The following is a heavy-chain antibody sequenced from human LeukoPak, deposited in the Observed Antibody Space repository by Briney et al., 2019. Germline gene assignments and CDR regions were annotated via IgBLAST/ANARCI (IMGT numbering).Heavy chain of an antibody. CDR2: ITASGGST. CDR3: ARERRDYGDYVGY. Sequence: GGSLRLSCAASGFTFSSFVMSWVRQAPGKGLEWVSGITASGGSTSYADSVKGRFTISRDNSKNTLYLQMNNLTAEDTAVYYCARERRDYGDYVGYWGQGTLVTASS. CDR1: GFTFSSFV. J-gene: IGHJ4*02. D-gene: IGHD4-17*01. V-gene: IGHV3-23*01.